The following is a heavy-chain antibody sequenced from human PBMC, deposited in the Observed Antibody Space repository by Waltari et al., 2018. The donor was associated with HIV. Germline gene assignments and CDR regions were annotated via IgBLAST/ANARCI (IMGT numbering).Heavy chain of an antibody. V-gene: IGHV4-39*01. CDR1: GGPISNNASF. Sequence: QLQESGPEVVKPSETLSLTCTVSGGPISNNASFWGWIRQPPGRGLEWIGSFFHRGSTYYNPSLSSRTSISRDTSRNQFSLSLSSVTAADTAVYYCARRGPGIYASNWYFDLWGRGSLVTVSS. CDR3: ARRGPGIYASNWYFDL. CDR2: FFHRGST. D-gene: IGHD2-2*01. J-gene: IGHJ2*01.